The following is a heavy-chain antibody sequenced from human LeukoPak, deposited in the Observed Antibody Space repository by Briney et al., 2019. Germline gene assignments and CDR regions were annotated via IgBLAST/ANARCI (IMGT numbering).Heavy chain of an antibody. CDR2: IYYSGST. J-gene: IGHJ5*02. CDR3: ARNDRTGTTGGNWFDP. D-gene: IGHD1-7*01. V-gene: IGHV4-31*03. CDR1: GGSINSGGYY. Sequence: SETLSLTCTVSGGSINSGGYYWSWIRQHPGEGLEWIGYIYYSGSTYYNPSLKSRVTISLDTSKNQFSLKLSSVTAADTAVYYCARNDRTGTTGGNWFDPWGQGTLVTVSS.